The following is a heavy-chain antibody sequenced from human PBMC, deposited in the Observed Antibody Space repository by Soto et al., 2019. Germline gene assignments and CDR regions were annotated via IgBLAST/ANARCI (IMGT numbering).Heavy chain of an antibody. Sequence: SETLSLTCSVSGDCISRIDYYWTWIRQHPEKGLEWIGNIYFRGNTYYSPSLESRLTISVDTSKNQFSLKLTSVTAADTAVYYCAREGGSYDSGGYLIRGAFDIWGQGTMVTVSS. J-gene: IGHJ3*02. CDR1: GDCISRIDYY. CDR2: IYFRGNT. V-gene: IGHV4-31*03. D-gene: IGHD3-22*01. CDR3: AREGGSYDSGGYLIRGAFDI.